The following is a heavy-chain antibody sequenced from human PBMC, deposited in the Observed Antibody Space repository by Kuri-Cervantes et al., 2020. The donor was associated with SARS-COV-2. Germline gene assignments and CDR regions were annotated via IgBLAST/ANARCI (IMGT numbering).Heavy chain of an antibody. D-gene: IGHD2-15*01. Sequence: ESLKISCTVSGASIGSTDSYWGWIRQPPGKAKEWIGSIKYSGSTFYNPSLKSRVTISVDTSKNQFSLKLSSVTAADTAVYYCARSVCSGGSCRLKGGPYYFDYWGQGTLVTVSS. CDR1: GASIGSTDSY. J-gene: IGHJ4*02. CDR2: IKYSGST. CDR3: ARSVCSGGSCRLKGGPYYFDY. V-gene: IGHV4-39*07.